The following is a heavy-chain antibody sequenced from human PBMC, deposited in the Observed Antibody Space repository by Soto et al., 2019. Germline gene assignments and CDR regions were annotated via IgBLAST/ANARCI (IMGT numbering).Heavy chain of an antibody. CDR1: GYTFTDYY. Sequence: QVQLVQSGAEVKKPGASVKVSCKASGYTFTDYYLHWVRQTPGQGLEWMGWINPKSGATHYPQKFQRWVTVTRDTTISTANMEVSRLTSAGTAVYYWARESSGYGDYYYYGMDVWGQGTTVTVAS. J-gene: IGHJ6*02. CDR2: INPKSGAT. D-gene: IGHD3-22*01. V-gene: IGHV1-2*04. CDR3: ARESSGYGDYYYYGMDV.